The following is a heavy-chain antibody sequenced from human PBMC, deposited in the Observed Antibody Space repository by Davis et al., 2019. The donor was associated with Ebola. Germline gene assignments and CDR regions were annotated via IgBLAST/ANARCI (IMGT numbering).Heavy chain of an antibody. Sequence: ASVKVSCKASGYTFNNFGLSWVRQAPGQGLEWMGWISDYNGDTNYAPRLQGSFTLTTDTSTSTAYMEFRSLISDDTAMYDCARDLTAGTGWFDPWGQGTLVTVSS. D-gene: IGHD6-13*01. CDR1: GYTFNNFG. J-gene: IGHJ5*02. CDR3: ARDLTAGTGWFDP. CDR2: ISDYNGDT. V-gene: IGHV1-18*01.